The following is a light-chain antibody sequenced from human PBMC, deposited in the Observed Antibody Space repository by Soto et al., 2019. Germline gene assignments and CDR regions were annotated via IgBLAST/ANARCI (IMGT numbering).Light chain of an antibody. V-gene: IGLV2-14*01. CDR1: DSDVGAYNY. J-gene: IGLJ1*01. Sequence: QSALTQPASVSGSPGQSITISCTGTDSDVGAYNYVSWYQQHPGKAPKLMISEVSNRPSGVSNRFSGSKSGNTASLTISGLQAEDESDYYCSSYASGNTYVFGSGTKATVL. CDR2: EVS. CDR3: SSYASGNTYV.